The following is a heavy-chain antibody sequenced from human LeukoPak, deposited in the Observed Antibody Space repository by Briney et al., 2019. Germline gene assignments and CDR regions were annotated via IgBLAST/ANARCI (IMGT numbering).Heavy chain of an antibody. J-gene: IGHJ5*02. Sequence: ASVKVSCKASGYTFTSYYMHWVRQAPGQGLEWMGIINPSGGSTSYAQKFQGRVTMTRDTSTSTVYMELSSLRSEDTAVYYCARGYYYGSGSYSFHPPNWFDPWGQGTLVTVSS. CDR2: INPSGGST. CDR3: ARGYYYGSGSYSFHPPNWFDP. V-gene: IGHV1-46*01. CDR1: GYTFTSYY. D-gene: IGHD3-10*01.